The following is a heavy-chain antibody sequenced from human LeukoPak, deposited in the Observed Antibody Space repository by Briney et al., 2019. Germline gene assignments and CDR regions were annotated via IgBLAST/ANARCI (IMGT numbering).Heavy chain of an antibody. CDR1: GGSISSSSYY. CDR2: IYYSGST. Sequence: PSETLSLTCTVSGGSISSSSYYWGWIRQPPGKGLEWIGYIYYSGSTNYNPSLKSRVTISVDTSKNQFSLKLSSVTAADTAVYYCARGGRSMLQTGGPYYYYGMDVWGQGTTVTVSS. J-gene: IGHJ6*02. D-gene: IGHD4-23*01. CDR3: ARGGRSMLQTGGPYYYYGMDV. V-gene: IGHV4-61*05.